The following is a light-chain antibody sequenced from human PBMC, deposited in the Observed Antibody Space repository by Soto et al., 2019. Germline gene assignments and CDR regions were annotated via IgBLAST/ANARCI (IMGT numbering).Light chain of an antibody. CDR2: DAS. V-gene: IGKV3-11*01. CDR1: QTIGNY. CDR3: QQRSNWLT. Sequence: EIVLTQAPATLSFFPGEKATLSCRASQTIGNYLAWYQQKPGQAPRLLIYDASNRATGIPARFSGSGSGTDFTLTITSLEPEDFAVYYCQQRSNWLTFGGGTKVDIK. J-gene: IGKJ4*01.